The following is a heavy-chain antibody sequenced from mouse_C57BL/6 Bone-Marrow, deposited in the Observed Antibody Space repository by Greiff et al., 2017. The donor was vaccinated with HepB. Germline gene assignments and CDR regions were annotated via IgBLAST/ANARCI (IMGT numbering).Heavy chain of an antibody. D-gene: IGHD2-4*01. CDR3: ARGGLRGSYAMDY. CDR1: GISITTGNYR. V-gene: IGHV3-5*01. J-gene: IGHJ4*01. Sequence: EVKLQESGPGLVKPSQTVFLTCTVTGISITTGNYRWSWIRQFPGNKLEWIGYIYYSGTITYNPSLTSRTTITRDTPKNQFFLEMNSLTAEDTATYYCARGGLRGSYAMDYWGQGTSVTVSS. CDR2: IYYSGTI.